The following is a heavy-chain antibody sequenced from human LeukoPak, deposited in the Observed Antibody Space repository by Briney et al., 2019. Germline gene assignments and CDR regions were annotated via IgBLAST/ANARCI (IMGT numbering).Heavy chain of an antibody. Sequence: PGGSLRLSCAASGFTFSAYWMHWVRQVPGKGLVWVSRINNDGTATFFADSVKGRFTISRDNAKNTLYLQMNSLRAEDTAVYYCARSRDGYNYIGDYWGQGTLVTVSS. CDR2: INNDGTAT. J-gene: IGHJ4*02. CDR3: ARSRDGYNYIGDY. D-gene: IGHD5-24*01. CDR1: GFTFSAYW. V-gene: IGHV3-74*01.